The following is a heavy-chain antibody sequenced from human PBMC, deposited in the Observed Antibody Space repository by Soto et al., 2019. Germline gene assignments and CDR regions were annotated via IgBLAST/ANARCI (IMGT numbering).Heavy chain of an antibody. D-gene: IGHD5-18*01. Sequence: EVQLVESGGGLVQPGGSLRLSCAASGFTFSSYAMHWVRQAPGKGLEYVSAISSNGGSTYYANSVKGRFTISRDNSKNTLYFQMGSLRAEDMAVYYCARGYSYGHDAFDIWGQGTMVTVSS. CDR1: GFTFSSYA. V-gene: IGHV3-64*01. CDR3: ARGYSYGHDAFDI. J-gene: IGHJ3*02. CDR2: ISSNGGST.